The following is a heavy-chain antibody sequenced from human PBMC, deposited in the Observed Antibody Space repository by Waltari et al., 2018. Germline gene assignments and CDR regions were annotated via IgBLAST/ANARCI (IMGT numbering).Heavy chain of an antibody. CDR3: ARDIRLWSGYYTQGFDY. CDR1: GFTFSSYE. V-gene: IGHV3-48*03. J-gene: IGHJ4*02. D-gene: IGHD3-3*01. Sequence: EVQLVESGGGLVQPGGSLRLSCAASGFTFSSYEMNWVRQAPGKGLEWVSYISSSGSTIYYADAVKGRFTISRDNAKNSLYLQMNSLRAEDTAVYYCARDIRLWSGYYTQGFDYWGQGTLVTVSS. CDR2: ISSSGSTI.